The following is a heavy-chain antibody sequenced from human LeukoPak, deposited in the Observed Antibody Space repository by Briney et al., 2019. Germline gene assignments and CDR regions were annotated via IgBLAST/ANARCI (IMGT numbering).Heavy chain of an antibody. D-gene: IGHD6-19*01. Sequence: ASVKVSCTASGYTFTSYAMHWVRQAPGQRLEWMGWINAGNGNTKYSQKFQGRVTITRDTSASTAYMELSSLRSEDTAVYYCATDASGWYYDYWGQGTLVTVSS. CDR1: GYTFTSYA. J-gene: IGHJ4*02. CDR3: ATDASGWYYDY. CDR2: INAGNGNT. V-gene: IGHV1-3*01.